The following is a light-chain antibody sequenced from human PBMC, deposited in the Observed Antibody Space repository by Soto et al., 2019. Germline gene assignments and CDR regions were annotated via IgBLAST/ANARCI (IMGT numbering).Light chain of an antibody. J-gene: IGKJ2*01. CDR3: QQYGSSPMYT. CDR2: GAS. CDR1: QSVSSSY. Sequence: EIVLTQSPGTLSLSPGERATLSCRASQSVSSSYLAWYQQKPGQAPRLLIYGASSRDTCIPDRFSGSGSGTDFTLTISRLETEDYAVYYCQQYGSSPMYTFGQGTKLEIK. V-gene: IGKV3-20*01.